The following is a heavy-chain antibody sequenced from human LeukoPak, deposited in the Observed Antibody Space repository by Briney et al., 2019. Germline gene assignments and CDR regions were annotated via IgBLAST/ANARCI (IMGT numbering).Heavy chain of an antibody. CDR1: GFTFSSYG. D-gene: IGHD3-22*01. J-gene: IGHJ4*02. CDR2: ISGSGGST. Sequence: GGSLRLSCAASGFTFSSYGMSWVRQAPGKGLEWVSAISGSGGSTYYADSVKGRFTISRDNSKITLYLQMNSLRAEDTAVYYCAKSYYYDSSDYYYPPLFDYWGQGTLVTVSS. V-gene: IGHV3-23*01. CDR3: AKSYYYDSSDYYYPPLFDY.